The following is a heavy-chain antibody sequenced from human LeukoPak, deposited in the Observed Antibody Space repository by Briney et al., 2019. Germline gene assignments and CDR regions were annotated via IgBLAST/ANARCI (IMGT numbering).Heavy chain of an antibody. D-gene: IGHD1-1*01. CDR1: GDSSRTNA. V-gene: IGHV1-3*01. CDR3: ARERDDDPFDI. J-gene: IGHJ3*02. CDR2: ISAGSGNT. Sequence: ASVRVSCKASGDSSRTNAIVWLRQTPGQRPEWMGWISAGSGNTKYSQTFQDRLTLTRDTAASTVYMDLSSLRPEDTAVYFCARERDDDPFDIWGQGTLVIVSS.